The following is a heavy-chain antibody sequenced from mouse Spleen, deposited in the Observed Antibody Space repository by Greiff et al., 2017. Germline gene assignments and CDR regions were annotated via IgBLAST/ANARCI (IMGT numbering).Heavy chain of an antibody. CDR2: IDPETGGT. V-gene: IGHV1-15*01. CDR3: LTGTGPY. CDR1: GYTFTDYE. D-gene: IGHD4-1*01. Sequence: QVQLKQSGAELVRPGASVTLSCKASGYTFTDYEMHWVKQTPVHGLEWIGAIDPETGGTAYNQKFKGKAILTADKSSSTAYMELRSLTSEDSAVYYCLTGTGPYWGQGTLVTVSA. J-gene: IGHJ3*01.